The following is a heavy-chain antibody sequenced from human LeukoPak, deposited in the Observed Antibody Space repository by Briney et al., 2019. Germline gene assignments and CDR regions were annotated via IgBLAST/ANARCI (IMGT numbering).Heavy chain of an antibody. Sequence: GGSLRLSCEASEFTFTTYWMGWVRHIPGKGLEWVANINEDGSQKYYVDSVKGRFTVSRDNAKNSLYLQMNNLRAEDRAVYYCTRGQWLDTHHILEAFDIWGQGTMVTVSS. J-gene: IGHJ3*02. V-gene: IGHV3-7*01. CDR2: INEDGSQK. CDR3: TRGQWLDTHHILEAFDI. CDR1: EFTFTTYW. D-gene: IGHD6-19*01.